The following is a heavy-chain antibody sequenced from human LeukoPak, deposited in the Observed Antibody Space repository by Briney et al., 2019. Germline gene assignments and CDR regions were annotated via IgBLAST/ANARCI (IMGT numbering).Heavy chain of an antibody. D-gene: IGHD6-13*01. J-gene: IGHJ1*01. CDR2: IKSKTDGGTT. CDR1: GFTFSSAW. V-gene: IGHV3-15*01. Sequence: GGSLRHSCAASGFTFSSAWISWVRQAPGKGLEWVGRIKSKTDGGTTDYAAPVKGRFSISRDDSINTMHLQMNSLKNEDTAVYYCTTDLASSSWYRPGYWGQGYRVSVSS. CDR3: TTDLASSSWYRPGY.